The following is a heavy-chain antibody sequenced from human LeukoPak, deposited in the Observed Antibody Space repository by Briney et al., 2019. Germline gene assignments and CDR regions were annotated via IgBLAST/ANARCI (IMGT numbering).Heavy chain of an antibody. J-gene: IGHJ5*02. D-gene: IGHD3-3*01. CDR1: GYTFTGYY. CDR2: INPNSGGT. V-gene: IGHV1-2*06. CDR3: ARAGTIFGRKYNWFDP. Sequence: GASVKVSCKASGYTFTGYYMHWVRQAPGQGLEWMGRINPNSGGTNYAQKFQGRVTMTRDTSTSTVYMELSSLRSEDTAVYYCARAGTIFGRKYNWFDPWGQGTLVTVSS.